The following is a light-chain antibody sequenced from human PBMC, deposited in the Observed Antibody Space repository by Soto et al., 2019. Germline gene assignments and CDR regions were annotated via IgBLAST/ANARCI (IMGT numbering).Light chain of an antibody. V-gene: IGLV2-14*01. J-gene: IGLJ1*01. CDR3: SSYTSSSTGV. CDR1: SSDVGGYKY. Sequence: QSALTQPASVSGSPGQSITISCTGTSSDVGGYKYVSWYQQHPGKAPKVMIFEVSNRPSGVSNRFSGSKSGNTASLTISGLQAEDEADYYGSSYTSSSTGVFGTGTKLTVL. CDR2: EVS.